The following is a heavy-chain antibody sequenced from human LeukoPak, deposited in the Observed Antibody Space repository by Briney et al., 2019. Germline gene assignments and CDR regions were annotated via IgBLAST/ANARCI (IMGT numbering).Heavy chain of an antibody. D-gene: IGHD6-13*01. CDR1: GGTFSSYA. V-gene: IGHV1-69*13. J-gene: IGHJ3*02. Sequence: GASVKVSRKASGGTFSSYAISWVRQAPGQGLEWMGGIIPIFGTANYAQKFQGRVTITADESTSTAYMELSSLRSEDTAVYYCARAWQQLVKDAFDIWGQGTMVTVSS. CDR3: ARAWQQLVKDAFDI. CDR2: IIPIFGTA.